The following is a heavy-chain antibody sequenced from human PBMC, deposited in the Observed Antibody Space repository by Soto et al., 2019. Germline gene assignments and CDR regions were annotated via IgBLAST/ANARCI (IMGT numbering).Heavy chain of an antibody. CDR1: GYTLTELS. D-gene: IGHD6-19*01. J-gene: IGHJ5*02. CDR2: FDPEDGET. V-gene: IGHV1-24*01. CDR3: ATLEGIAVAGHNWFDP. Sequence: ASVKVSCKVSGYTLTELSMHWVRQAPGKGLEWMGGFDPEDGETIYAQKFQGRVTMTEDTSTDTAYVELSSLRSEDTAVYYCATLEGIAVAGHNWFDPWGQGTLVTVSS.